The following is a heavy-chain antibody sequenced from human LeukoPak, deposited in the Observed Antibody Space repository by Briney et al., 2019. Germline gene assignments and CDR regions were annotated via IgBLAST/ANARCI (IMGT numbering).Heavy chain of an antibody. Sequence: GRSLRLSCAASGFTFDDYAMHWVRQAPGKGLEWVSGISWNSGSIGYADSVKGRFTISRDNAKNSLYLQMNSLRAEDTALYYCAKDFSMITFGGGSFDIWGQGTMVTVSS. D-gene: IGHD3-16*01. CDR3: AKDFSMITFGGGSFDI. J-gene: IGHJ3*02. CDR2: ISWNSGSI. V-gene: IGHV3-9*01. CDR1: GFTFDDYA.